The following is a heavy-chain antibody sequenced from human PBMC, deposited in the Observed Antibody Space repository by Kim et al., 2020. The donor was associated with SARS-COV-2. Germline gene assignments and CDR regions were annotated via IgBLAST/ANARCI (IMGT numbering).Heavy chain of an antibody. Sequence: SGGTTNYADSVKGRFTISRDNSKNTLYLQMNSLGAEDTAIYYCAKVRTGYWGQGTLVTVSS. D-gene: IGHD1-1*01. J-gene: IGHJ4*02. V-gene: IGHV3-23*01. CDR3: AKVRTGY. CDR2: SGGTT.